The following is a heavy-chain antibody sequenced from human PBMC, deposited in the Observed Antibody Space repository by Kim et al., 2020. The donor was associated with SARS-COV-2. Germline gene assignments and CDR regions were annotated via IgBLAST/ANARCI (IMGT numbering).Heavy chain of an antibody. Sequence: GGSLRLSCAASGFTFSSYGMHWVRQAPGKGLEWVAVISYDGSNKYYADSVKGRFTISRDNPKNTLYLQMNSLRAEDTAVYYCAKDRIVVVPAALDYWGQGTLVTVSS. CDR2: ISYDGSNK. D-gene: IGHD2-2*01. CDR3: AKDRIVVVPAALDY. V-gene: IGHV3-30*18. J-gene: IGHJ4*02. CDR1: GFTFSSYG.